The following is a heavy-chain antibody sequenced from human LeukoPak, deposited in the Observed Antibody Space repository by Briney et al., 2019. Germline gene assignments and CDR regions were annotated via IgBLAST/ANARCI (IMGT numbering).Heavy chain of an antibody. D-gene: IGHD1-1*01. V-gene: IGHV3-21*01. CDR1: GFAFNSYS. J-gene: IGHJ6*03. Sequence: PGGSLRLSSAASGFAFNSYSIKWVRQAPGKGLEWVSSITSRRNYIYNADSVKGRFTISRDNAKNSLYLQMSSLRAEDTAVYYCARVAQGASTENYYYYYMDVWGKGTTVTVSS. CDR3: ARVAQGASTENYYYYYMDV. CDR2: ITSRRNYI.